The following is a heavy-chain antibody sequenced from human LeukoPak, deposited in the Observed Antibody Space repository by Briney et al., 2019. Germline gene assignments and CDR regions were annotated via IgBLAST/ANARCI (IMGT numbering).Heavy chain of an antibody. J-gene: IGHJ6*02. CDR1: GFTFDDYA. D-gene: IGHD1-14*01. CDR2: ISWNSATI. CDR3: AKGTPISRFSPGDV. Sequence: GRSLRLSCAASGFTFDDYAMHWVRQAPGKGLEWVSHISWNSATIVYADSVKGRFTISRDNAKNSLYLQMNSLRPEDTALYYCAKGTPISRFSPGDVWGQGTTVTVSS. V-gene: IGHV3-9*01.